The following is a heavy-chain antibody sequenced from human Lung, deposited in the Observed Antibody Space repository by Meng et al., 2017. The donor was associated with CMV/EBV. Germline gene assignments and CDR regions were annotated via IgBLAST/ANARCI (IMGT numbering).Heavy chain of an antibody. CDR1: GFSFSTYA. J-gene: IGHJ6*02. Sequence: GGSLRLXCAASGFSFSTYALHWVRQAPGKGLEWVAFVRHDNTYPYYGDSVKGRFTIFRDNAQNTLYLQMASLRADDTAVYFCARDVLAYHYGPADGMDVWXQGTXVTVSS. CDR3: ARDVLAYHYGPADGMDV. CDR2: VRHDNTYP. D-gene: IGHD3-10*01. V-gene: IGHV3-30*02.